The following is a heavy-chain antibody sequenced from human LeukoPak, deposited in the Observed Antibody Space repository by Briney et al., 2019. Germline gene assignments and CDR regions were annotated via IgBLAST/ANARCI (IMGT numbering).Heavy chain of an antibody. V-gene: IGHV4-31*03. D-gene: IGHD3-3*01. CDR2: IYYSGST. J-gene: IGHJ4*02. Sequence: SETLSLTCTVSGGSISSADYYWSWIRQHPGKGLEWIGYIYYSGSTYYNPSLKSRVTISVDTSKNQFSLKLSSVTAADTAVYYCARGIPSGYYPLFDYWGQGTLLGVSS. CDR3: ARGIPSGYYPLFDY. CDR1: GGSISSADYY.